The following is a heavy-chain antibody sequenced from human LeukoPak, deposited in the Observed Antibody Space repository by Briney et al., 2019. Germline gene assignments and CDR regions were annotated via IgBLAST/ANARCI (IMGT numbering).Heavy chain of an antibody. V-gene: IGHV3-64*02. CDR3: ARARRSGQQSYYFDY. CDR1: GFTFSSYA. J-gene: IGHJ4*02. CDR2: LRSDGGTT. Sequence: RPGGSLRLSCAASGFTFSSYAMPWVRQAPGKGLEYVSALRSDGGTTYYAESVKGRFIISRDNSKNTVYLQMGSLRSEDMGVYYCARARRSGQQSYYFDYWGQGTPVTVSS. D-gene: IGHD6-19*01.